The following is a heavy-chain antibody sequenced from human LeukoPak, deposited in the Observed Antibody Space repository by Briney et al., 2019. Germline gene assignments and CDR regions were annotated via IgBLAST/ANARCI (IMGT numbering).Heavy chain of an antibody. D-gene: IGHD1-26*01. Sequence: SETLSLTCTVSGGSISSSSYYWGWIRQPPGKGLEWIGSIYYSGSTYYNPSLKSRVTISVDTSKNQFSLKLSSVTAADTAVYYCARHFIVGGTNRFDYWGQGTLATVSS. J-gene: IGHJ4*02. CDR2: IYYSGST. V-gene: IGHV4-39*01. CDR3: ARHFIVGGTNRFDY. CDR1: GGSISSSSYY.